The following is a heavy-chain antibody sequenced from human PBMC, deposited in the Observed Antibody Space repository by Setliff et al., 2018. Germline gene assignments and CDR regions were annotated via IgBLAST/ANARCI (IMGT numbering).Heavy chain of an antibody. CDR2: INPDGSEK. CDR1: GFTYNNCW. Sequence: GGSLRLSCGASGFTYNNCWVSWVRQAPGKGLEWLASINPDGSEKYYVDSVKGRFIISRDNAKNSLSLQMNSLRNEDTAVYYCFGAGTCSYWGQGTLVTVSS. J-gene: IGHJ4*02. D-gene: IGHD3-10*01. CDR3: FGAGTCSY. V-gene: IGHV3-7*01.